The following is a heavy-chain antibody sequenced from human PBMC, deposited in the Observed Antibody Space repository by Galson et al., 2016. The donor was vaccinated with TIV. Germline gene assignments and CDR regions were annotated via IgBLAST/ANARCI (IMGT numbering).Heavy chain of an antibody. J-gene: IGHJ4*02. CDR2: ISFSGNT. Sequence: ESLSLTCAVSGYSINSGFYWGWIRQPPGKGLEWIGAISFSGNTHYNPSLKSRVTISLDVAKNQFSLDLNSVTAADTAFYYCARGNGYSYGYVYWGQGVLVTVSS. D-gene: IGHD5-18*01. CDR3: ARGNGYSYGYVY. CDR1: GYSINSGFY. V-gene: IGHV4-38-2*01.